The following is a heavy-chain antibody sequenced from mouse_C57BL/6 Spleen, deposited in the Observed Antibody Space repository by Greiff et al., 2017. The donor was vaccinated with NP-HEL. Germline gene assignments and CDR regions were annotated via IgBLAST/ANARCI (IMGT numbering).Heavy chain of an antibody. CDR1: GFTFSSYT. J-gene: IGHJ2*01. Sequence: EVQRVESGGGLVKPGGSLKLSCAASGFTFSSYTMSWVRQTPEKRLEWVATISGGGGNTYYPDSVKGRFTISRDNAKNTLYLQMSSLRSEDTALYYCARLGTTVVAPSFDYWGQGTTLTVSS. CDR2: ISGGGGNT. D-gene: IGHD1-1*01. CDR3: ARLGTTVVAPSFDY. V-gene: IGHV5-9*01.